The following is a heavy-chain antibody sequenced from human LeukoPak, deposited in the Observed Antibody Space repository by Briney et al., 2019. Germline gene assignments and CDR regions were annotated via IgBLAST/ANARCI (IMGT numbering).Heavy chain of an antibody. J-gene: IGHJ4*02. CDR1: GFAFSRYW. D-gene: IGHD2/OR15-2a*01. Sequence: GGSLRLSCAASGFAFSRYWMHWVRQAPGKGLVWVSRINSDGRSAVYADSVKGRFTISKDNAKNTLYLQMDSLRAEDTAVYYCTRVSTTDDYWGQGTLVTVSS. CDR2: INSDGRSA. CDR3: TRVSTTDDY. V-gene: IGHV3-74*01.